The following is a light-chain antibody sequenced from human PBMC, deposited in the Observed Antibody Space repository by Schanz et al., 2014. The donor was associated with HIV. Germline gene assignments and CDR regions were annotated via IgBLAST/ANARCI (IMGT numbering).Light chain of an antibody. Sequence: QSALTQPASVSGSPGQSIAISCTGTSSDVGGYNYVSWYQQHPNKAPKLIIYDVSNRPSGVSNRFSGSKSGNTASLTISGLQAEDEADYYCSSYTSSSTRVVFGGGTKLTVL. CDR1: SSDVGGYNY. V-gene: IGLV2-14*03. CDR2: DVS. J-gene: IGLJ2*01. CDR3: SSYTSSSTRVV.